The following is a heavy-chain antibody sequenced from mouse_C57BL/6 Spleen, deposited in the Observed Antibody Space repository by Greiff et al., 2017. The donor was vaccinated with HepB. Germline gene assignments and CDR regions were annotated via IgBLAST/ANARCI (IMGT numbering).Heavy chain of an antibody. CDR3: ARGGNAYFDY. V-gene: IGHV1-4*01. J-gene: IGHJ2*01. CDR2: INPSSGYT. CDR1: GYTFTSYT. Sequence: QVHVKQSGAELARPGASVKMSCKASGYTFTSYTMHWVKQRPGQGLEWIGYINPSSGYTKYNQKFKDKATLTADKSSSTAYMQLSSLTSEDSAVYYCARGGNAYFDYWGQGTTLTVSS.